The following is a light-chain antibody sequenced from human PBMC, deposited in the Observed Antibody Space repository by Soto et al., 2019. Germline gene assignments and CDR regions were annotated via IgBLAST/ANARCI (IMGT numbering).Light chain of an antibody. CDR1: QGISSY. CDR3: QQLKSYPLT. V-gene: IGKV1-9*01. J-gene: IGKJ4*01. Sequence: DIPLPQSPSFLSASVGDRVTITCRASQGISSYLAWYQVKPGKAPKPLIYAASTLQSGVPSRFSGSGSGTEFTLTISSLQPEDFATYYCQQLKSYPLTFGGGTKVEIK. CDR2: AAS.